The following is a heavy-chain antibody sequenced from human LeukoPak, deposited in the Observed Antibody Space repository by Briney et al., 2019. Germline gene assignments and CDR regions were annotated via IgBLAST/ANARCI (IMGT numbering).Heavy chain of an antibody. Sequence: KTSETLSLTCAVYGGSFSGYYWSWIRQPPGKGLEWIGEINHSGSTNYNPSLKSRVTISVDTSKNQFSLKLSSVTAADTAVYYCARRYDSSGPTLDYWGQGTLVTVSS. CDR1: GGSFSGYY. J-gene: IGHJ4*02. D-gene: IGHD3-22*01. V-gene: IGHV4-34*01. CDR2: INHSGST. CDR3: ARRYDSSGPTLDY.